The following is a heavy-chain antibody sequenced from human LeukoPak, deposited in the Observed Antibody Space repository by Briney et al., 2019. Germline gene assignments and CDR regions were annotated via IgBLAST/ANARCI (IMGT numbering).Heavy chain of an antibody. CDR1: GGTFSSYA. Sequence: ASVKVSCKASGGTFSSYAISWVRQAPGQGLEWMGWMNSNSGNTGYAQKFQGRVTFTRDTSISTAYMELYSLTSDDTAVYYCARGSGSHAREWFDPWGQGTLVTVSS. CDR3: ARGSGSHAREWFDP. CDR2: MNSNSGNT. V-gene: IGHV1-8*03. D-gene: IGHD1-26*01. J-gene: IGHJ5*02.